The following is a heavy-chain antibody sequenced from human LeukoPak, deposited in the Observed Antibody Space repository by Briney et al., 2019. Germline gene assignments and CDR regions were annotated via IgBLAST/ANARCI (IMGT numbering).Heavy chain of an antibody. D-gene: IGHD3/OR15-3a*01. CDR1: GGSISSRTYY. CDR3: VRQTGSGLFILP. Sequence: PSETLSLTCTVSGGSISSRTYYWGWIRQPPGKGLEWIGSIYYSGSTYYNPSLKSRVTISVDTSKNQFSLNLHSVTAADTAVYYCVRQTGSGLFILPGGQGTLVTVSS. J-gene: IGHJ4*02. CDR2: IYYSGST. V-gene: IGHV4-39*01.